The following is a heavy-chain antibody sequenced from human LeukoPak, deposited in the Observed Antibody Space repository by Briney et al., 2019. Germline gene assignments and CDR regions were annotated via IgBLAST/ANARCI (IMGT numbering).Heavy chain of an antibody. CDR1: GFTFSSYW. J-gene: IGHJ4*02. CDR2: IKVDGSET. CDR3: ARDGGGYSYASY. D-gene: IGHD5-18*01. V-gene: IGHV3-7*01. Sequence: GGSLRLSCAASGFTFSSYWMSWVRQVPGKGLEWLANIKVDGSETYYVDSLKGRFTISRDNAKNSVYLQMNSLRAEDTAVYYCARDGGGYSYASYWGQGTLVTVSS.